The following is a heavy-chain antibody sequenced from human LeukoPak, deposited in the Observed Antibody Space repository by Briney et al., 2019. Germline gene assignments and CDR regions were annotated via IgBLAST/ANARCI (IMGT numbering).Heavy chain of an antibody. CDR2: FRGSGGST. J-gene: IGHJ4*02. Sequence: GGSLRLSCVASGSTFSNYAMSWVRQAPGKGLEWVSVFRGSGGSTDYADSVKGRFTISTNTSKNTLYLEMNSLRVEDTAVYYCAGRIAVAGTLQYWGQGTLVTVSS. CDR1: GSTFSNYA. CDR3: AGRIAVAGTLQY. D-gene: IGHD6-19*01. V-gene: IGHV3-23*01.